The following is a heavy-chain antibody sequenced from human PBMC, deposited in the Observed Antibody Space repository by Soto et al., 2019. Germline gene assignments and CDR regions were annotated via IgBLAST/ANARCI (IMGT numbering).Heavy chain of an antibody. Sequence: SENLSLTCAVSGGSISSYYWSWIRQPPGKGLEWIGYIYYSGSTNYNPSLKSRVTISVDTSKNQFSLKLSSVTAADTAVYYCARVKAEYYDILTRYYSIDYWGQRTLLSV. CDR2: IYYSGST. CDR1: GGSISSYY. J-gene: IGHJ4*02. CDR3: ARVKAEYYDILTRYYSIDY. D-gene: IGHD3-9*01. V-gene: IGHV4-59*01.